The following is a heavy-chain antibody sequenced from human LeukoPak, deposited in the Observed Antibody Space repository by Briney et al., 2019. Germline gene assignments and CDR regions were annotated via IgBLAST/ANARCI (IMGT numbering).Heavy chain of an antibody. V-gene: IGHV3-9*01. J-gene: IGHJ6*02. CDR2: ISWNSGSI. D-gene: IGHD3-22*01. CDR1: GFTFDDYA. Sequence: PGGSLRLSCAASGFTFDDYAMHWVRQAPGKGLEWVSGISWNSGSIGYADSVKGRFTISRDNAKNSLYLQMNSLRAEDTALYYRAKDRGHYYDSSGYSYYYGMDVWGQGTTVTVSS. CDR3: AKDRGHYYDSSGYSYYYGMDV.